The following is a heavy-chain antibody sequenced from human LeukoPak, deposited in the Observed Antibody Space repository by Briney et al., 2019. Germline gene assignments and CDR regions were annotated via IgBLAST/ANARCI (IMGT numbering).Heavy chain of an antibody. CDR1: GYTFITYG. J-gene: IGHJ4*02. CDR2: ISPYNGNT. V-gene: IGHV1-18*01. CDR3: AKGGQQWLVYYFDY. Sequence: GASVKVSCKASGYTFITYGINWVRQAPGQGLEWMGWISPYNGNTNYAQKFQDRVTMTTDTSTTTAYMELRSLRSDDTAVYYCAKGGQQWLVYYFDYWGQGTLVTVSS. D-gene: IGHD6-19*01.